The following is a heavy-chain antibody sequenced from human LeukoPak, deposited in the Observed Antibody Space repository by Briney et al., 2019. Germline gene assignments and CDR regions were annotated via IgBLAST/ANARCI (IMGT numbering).Heavy chain of an antibody. CDR2: ISGSGGST. Sequence: PGGSLRLSCAASGFTFSSYAMSWVRQAPGKGLEWVSAISGSGGSTYYADSVKGRFTISRDNSKNTLYLQMNSLRAEDTAVYCCAKPSPFPGIAAAGTQWFDPWGQGTLVTVSS. CDR1: GFTFSSYA. CDR3: AKPSPFPGIAAAGTQWFDP. D-gene: IGHD6-13*01. V-gene: IGHV3-23*01. J-gene: IGHJ5*02.